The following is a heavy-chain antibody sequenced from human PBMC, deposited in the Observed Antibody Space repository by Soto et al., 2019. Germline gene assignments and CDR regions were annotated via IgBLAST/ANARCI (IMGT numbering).Heavy chain of an antibody. Sequence: QVQLVQSGAEVKKPGASVKVSCKASGYTFTGYYMHWVRQAPGQGLEWTGWINPSSGGTNYAQKFQGWVTVTRDTSISTAYMELSRLRSDDAAVCYCASGDLLSWAYWGQGTLVTVSS. D-gene: IGHD1-26*01. CDR1: GYTFTGYY. CDR2: INPSSGGT. V-gene: IGHV1-2*04. CDR3: ASGDLLSWAY. J-gene: IGHJ4*02.